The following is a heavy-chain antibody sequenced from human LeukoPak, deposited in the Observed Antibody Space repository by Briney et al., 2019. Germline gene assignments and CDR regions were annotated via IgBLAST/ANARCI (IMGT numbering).Heavy chain of an antibody. Sequence: GGSLRLSCAASGFTFDDYAMHWVRQAPGKGLEWVSGISWNSGSIGSADSVKGRFTISRDNAKNSLYLQMNSLRAEDMALYYCAKAVGATIPSAFDIWGQGTMVTVSS. D-gene: IGHD1-26*01. J-gene: IGHJ3*02. CDR3: AKAVGATIPSAFDI. V-gene: IGHV3-9*03. CDR2: ISWNSGSI. CDR1: GFTFDDYA.